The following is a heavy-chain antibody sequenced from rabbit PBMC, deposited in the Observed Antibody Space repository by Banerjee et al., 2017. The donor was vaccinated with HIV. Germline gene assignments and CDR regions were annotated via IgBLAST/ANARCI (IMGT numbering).Heavy chain of an antibody. J-gene: IGHJ4*01. V-gene: IGHV1S45*01. D-gene: IGHD4-1*01. CDR3: ARVHSSGWSTYYFDL. Sequence: QEQLEESGGDLVKPGASLTLTCTASGFSFSISYYMCWVRQAPGKGLEWIACVDAGSSGSTYNASWAKGRFTVSKTSSTTVTLQMTSLTAADTATYFCARVHSSGWSTYYFDLWGPGTLVTVS. CDR1: GFSFSISYY. CDR2: VDAGSSGST.